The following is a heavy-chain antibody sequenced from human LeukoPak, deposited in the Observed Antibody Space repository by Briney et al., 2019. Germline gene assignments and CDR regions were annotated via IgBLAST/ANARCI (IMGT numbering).Heavy chain of an antibody. J-gene: IGHJ4*02. D-gene: IGHD6-13*01. V-gene: IGHV3-49*04. CDR1: GFTFGDYA. Sequence: SGGPLRLSCTASGFTFGDYAMSWVRQAPGKGLEWVGFIRSKAYGGTTEYAASVKGRFTISRDDSKSIAYLQMNSLRTEDTAVYYCTRYSWYYFDYWGQGTLVTVSS. CDR2: IRSKAYGGTT. CDR3: TRYSWYYFDY.